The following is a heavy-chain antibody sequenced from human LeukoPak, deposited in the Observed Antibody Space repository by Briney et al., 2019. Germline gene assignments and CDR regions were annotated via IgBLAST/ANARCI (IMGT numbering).Heavy chain of an antibody. J-gene: IGHJ6*03. Sequence: PGGSLRLSCAASGFTFSSYSTDWVRQAPGKGLEWVSSISSSSSYIYYADSVKGRFTISRDNAKNSLYLQMNSLRAEDTAVYYCVWVAASSYMDVWGKGTTVTVSS. CDR1: GFTFSSYS. CDR3: VWVAASSYMDV. CDR2: ISSSSSYI. D-gene: IGHD6-6*01. V-gene: IGHV3-21*01.